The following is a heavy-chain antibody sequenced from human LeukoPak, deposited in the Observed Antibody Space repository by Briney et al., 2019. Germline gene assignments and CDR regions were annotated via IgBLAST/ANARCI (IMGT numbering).Heavy chain of an antibody. Sequence: ASETLSLTCTVSGGSISSSSYYWGWIRQPPGKGLEWIGSIYYSGSTYYNPSLKSRVTISVDTSKNQFSLKLSSVTAADTAVYYCAREGGNSADIVVVVAATHWGQGTLVTVSS. CDR2: IYYSGST. CDR3: AREGGNSADIVVVVAATH. CDR1: GGSISSSSYY. J-gene: IGHJ4*02. D-gene: IGHD2-15*01. V-gene: IGHV4-39*07.